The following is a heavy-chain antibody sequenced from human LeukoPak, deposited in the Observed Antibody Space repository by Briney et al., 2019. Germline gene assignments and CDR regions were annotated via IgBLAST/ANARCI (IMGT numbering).Heavy chain of an antibody. CDR2: IYDTGNT. Sequence: SETLSLTCTVSGGPLSAYYWTWIRQPPGKGLEWIGYIYDTGNTNYNPSLKSRVTISVDTSKNQFSLKLTSVTTADTAVYYCASGETGSTLGGYWGQGTLVTVSS. J-gene: IGHJ4*02. CDR3: ASGETGSTLGGY. D-gene: IGHD1-1*01. V-gene: IGHV4-59*01. CDR1: GGPLSAYY.